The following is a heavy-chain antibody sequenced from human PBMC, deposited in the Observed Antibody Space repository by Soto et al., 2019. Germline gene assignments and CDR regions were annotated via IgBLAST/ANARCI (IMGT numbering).Heavy chain of an antibody. D-gene: IGHD3-10*01. J-gene: IGHJ4*02. CDR1: GFIFSSCW. CDR2: INSDGSTT. V-gene: IGHV3-74*01. Sequence: EVQLVESGGGLVQPGGSLRLSCAASGFIFSSCWMHWVRQAPGKGLVWVSRINSDGSTTSYTDSVKGRFTISRDNAKNTLYLQMNSLRAEDTAVYYCARVGYGSGSYHFDYWGQGTLVTVSS. CDR3: ARVGYGSGSYHFDY.